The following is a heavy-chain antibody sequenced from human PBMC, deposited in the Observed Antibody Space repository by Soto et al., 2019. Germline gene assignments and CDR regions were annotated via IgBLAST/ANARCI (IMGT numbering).Heavy chain of an antibody. V-gene: IGHV3-30*18. CDR2: ISYDGSNK. CDR3: ANLGGTMVRGVNGGWFDP. CDR1: GFTFSSYG. D-gene: IGHD3-10*01. Sequence: QVQLVESGGGVVQPGRSLRLSCAASGFTFSSYGMHWVRQAPGKGLEWVAVISYDGSNKYYADSVKGRFTISRDNSKNTLYLQMNSLRADDTAVYYCANLGGTMVRGVNGGWFDPWGQGTLVTVSS. J-gene: IGHJ5*02.